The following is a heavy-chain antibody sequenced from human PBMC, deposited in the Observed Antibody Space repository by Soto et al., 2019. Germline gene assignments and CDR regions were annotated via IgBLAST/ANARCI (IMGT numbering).Heavy chain of an antibody. J-gene: IGHJ5*02. CDR2: ISAYNGNT. Sequence: ASVKVSCKASGYTFTSYGISWVRQAPGQGLEWMGWISAYNGNTNYAQKLQGRVTMTTDTSTSTAYMELRSLRSDDTAVYYCAGDLGTGTSFYSVKPTNWLDPWGQGTLVTVSS. D-gene: IGHD1-7*01. CDR1: GYTFTSYG. V-gene: IGHV1-18*01. CDR3: AGDLGTGTSFYSVKPTNWLDP.